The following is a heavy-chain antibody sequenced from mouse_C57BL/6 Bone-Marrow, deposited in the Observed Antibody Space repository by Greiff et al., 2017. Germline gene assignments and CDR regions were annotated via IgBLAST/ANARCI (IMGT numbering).Heavy chain of an antibody. Sequence: VQGVESGPELLKPGASVKLSCKATGSTFTGYWIEGVKRRPGHGLRWIGEILPGSGSPNSNEKFKGKATFTADTSSNTANMQLSSLTTEDSAIYYCAIKRWLLLYYFDYWGQGTTLTVSS. J-gene: IGHJ2*01. CDR2: ILPGSGSP. D-gene: IGHD2-3*01. V-gene: IGHV1-9*01. CDR1: GSTFTGYW. CDR3: AIKRWLLLYYFDY.